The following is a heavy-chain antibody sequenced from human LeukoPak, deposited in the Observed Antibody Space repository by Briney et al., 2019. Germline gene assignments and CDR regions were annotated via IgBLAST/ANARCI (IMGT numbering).Heavy chain of an antibody. CDR3: VQNIPGAIEH. CDR1: GGSISSYY. Sequence: KPSETLSLTCTVSGGSISSYYWSWIRQPPGKGLEWIGYIYYSWNTNYNPSLKSRVTISVDTSKNQFSLKLSSVTAADTAVYYCVQNIPGAIEHWGQGTLVTVSS. V-gene: IGHV4-59*08. CDR2: IYYSWNT. J-gene: IGHJ1*01. D-gene: IGHD1-7*01.